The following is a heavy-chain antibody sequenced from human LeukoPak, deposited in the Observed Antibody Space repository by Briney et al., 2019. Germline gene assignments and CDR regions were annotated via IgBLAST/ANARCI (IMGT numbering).Heavy chain of an antibody. CDR2: IKQDGSEK. J-gene: IGHJ6*03. CDR1: GFTFSSYW. D-gene: IGHD6-13*01. Sequence: GGSLRLSCAASGFTFSSYWMSWVRQAPGKGLEWVANIKQDGSEKYYVDSVKDRFTISRDNAKNSLSLQMNSLRAEDTAVYYCARMYSSSWPHYYYYMDVWGKGTTVTVSS. V-gene: IGHV3-7*01. CDR3: ARMYSSSWPHYYYYMDV.